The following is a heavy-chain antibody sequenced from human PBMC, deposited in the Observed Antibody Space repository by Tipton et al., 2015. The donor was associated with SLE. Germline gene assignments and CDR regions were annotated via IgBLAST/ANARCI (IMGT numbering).Heavy chain of an antibody. CDR3: ARGDRQITVFGD. CDR2: ISYNGGT. D-gene: IGHD3-3*01. CDR1: GGFISSGFHY. Sequence: TLSLTCTVSGGFISSGFHYWSWIRQHPGKGLEWIGYISYNGGTSYNPFLSSRVAISADTSKSHFSLKLNSVTAADTAVYYCARGDRQITVFGDWGQGTLVIVSS. V-gene: IGHV4-31*03. J-gene: IGHJ4*02.